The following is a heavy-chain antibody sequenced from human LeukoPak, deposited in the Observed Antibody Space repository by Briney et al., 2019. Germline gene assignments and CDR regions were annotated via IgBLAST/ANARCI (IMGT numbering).Heavy chain of an antibody. Sequence: SETLSLTCTVSGGSISSGSYYWSWIRQPAGKGLEWIGRIYTSGSTNYNPSLKSRVTISVDTSKNQFSLKLSSVTTADTAVYYCARATSYCSSTSCYSNAFDIWGQGTMVTVSS. CDR2: IYTSGST. D-gene: IGHD2-2*01. V-gene: IGHV4-61*02. J-gene: IGHJ3*02. CDR3: ARATSYCSSTSCYSNAFDI. CDR1: GGSISSGSYY.